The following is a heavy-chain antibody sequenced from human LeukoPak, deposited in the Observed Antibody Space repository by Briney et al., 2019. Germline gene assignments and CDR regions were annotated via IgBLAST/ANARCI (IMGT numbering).Heavy chain of an antibody. CDR3: ARSWWVYYYSSGYSRGFDY. J-gene: IGHJ4*02. V-gene: IGHV3-30*03. CDR1: GFTFSSYG. D-gene: IGHD3-22*01. Sequence: GRSLTLSCAASGFTFSSYGMHWVRQAPGKGLEWVAVISYDGSNEYYADSVKGRFTISRDNAKNSLYLQMNSLRAEDTAVYYCARSWWVYYYSSGYSRGFDYWGQGTLVTVSS. CDR2: ISYDGSNE.